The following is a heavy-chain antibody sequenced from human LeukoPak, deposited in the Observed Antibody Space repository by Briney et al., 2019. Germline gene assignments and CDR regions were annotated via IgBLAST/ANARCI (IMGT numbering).Heavy chain of an antibody. Sequence: PGRSLRLSCAASGFTFGSYAMHWVRQAPGKGLEWVAVILFDGTNERYADSVKGRFTISRHNSRNTLSLQMDSLRVEDTAVYYCARDYSGYEIDYWGQGTLVTVSS. CDR2: ILFDGTNE. D-gene: IGHD5-12*01. CDR3: ARDYSGYEIDY. J-gene: IGHJ4*02. CDR1: GFTFGSYA. V-gene: IGHV3-30-3*01.